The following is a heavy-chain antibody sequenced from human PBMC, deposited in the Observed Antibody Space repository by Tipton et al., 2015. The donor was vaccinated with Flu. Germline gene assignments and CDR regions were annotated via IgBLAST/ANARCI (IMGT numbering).Heavy chain of an antibody. CDR2: IYYTGST. V-gene: IGHV4-59*01. J-gene: IGHJ4*02. D-gene: IGHD2-2*01. Sequence: LRLSCTVSGGSIRGYVWTWIRQPPGKGLEWIGYIYYTGSTYYNPSLKSRVTMSVDTSKNHLSLKLRSVTAADTAVYYCARDKTGLDGSFQYQFDYWGQGALVTVSP. CDR3: ARDKTGLDGSFQYQFDY. CDR1: GGSIRGYV.